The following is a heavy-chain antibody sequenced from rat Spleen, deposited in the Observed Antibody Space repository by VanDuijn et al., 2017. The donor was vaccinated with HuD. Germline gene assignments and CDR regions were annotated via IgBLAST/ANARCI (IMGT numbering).Heavy chain of an antibody. CDR3: ATAGTRISRFAY. J-gene: IGHJ3*01. D-gene: IGHD1-4*01. CDR1: GFTFSNYG. V-gene: IGHV5-29*01. Sequence: EVQLVESDGGLVQPGRSLKLSCAASGFTFSNYGMHWIRQAPTKGLEWVATISYDGSSSYYRDAVKGRFTFSRDNAKSTLYLQMDSLRSEDTATYYCATAGTRISRFAYWGQGTLVTVSS. CDR2: ISYDGSSS.